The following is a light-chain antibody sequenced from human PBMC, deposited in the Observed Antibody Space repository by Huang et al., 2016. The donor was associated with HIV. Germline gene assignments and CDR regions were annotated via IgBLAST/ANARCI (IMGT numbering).Light chain of an antibody. J-gene: IGKJ1*01. CDR2: GAS. CDR1: KSVSSN. V-gene: IGKV3-15*01. CDR3: QQYNNWPPT. Sequence: EIVMTQSPATQSVSPGERATLSCRASKSVSSNLAWYQQKPGQAPRLLIYGASTRATGIPARFSGSGSGTEFTLTISSLQSEDFAVYYCQQYNNWPPTFGQGTKVEIK.